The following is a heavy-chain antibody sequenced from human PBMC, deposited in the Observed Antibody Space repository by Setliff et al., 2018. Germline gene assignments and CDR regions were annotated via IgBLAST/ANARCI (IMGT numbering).Heavy chain of an antibody. V-gene: IGHV4-39*07. CDR2: IYYSGST. CDR1: GGSISSGNYY. CDR3: ACVYYTSRALYFDI. Sequence: SSETLSLTCTVSGGSISSGNYYWGWIRQPPGKGLEWIGSIYYSGSTYYNPSLKSRVTISVDTSKNHFSLKLSSVTAADTAVYYCACVYYTSRALYFDIWGQGHPVTVSS. D-gene: IGHD3-3*01. J-gene: IGHJ4*02.